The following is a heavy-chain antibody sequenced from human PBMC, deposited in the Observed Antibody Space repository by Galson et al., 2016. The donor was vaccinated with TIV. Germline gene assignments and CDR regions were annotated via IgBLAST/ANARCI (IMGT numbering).Heavy chain of an antibody. CDR1: GYTFTIYA. J-gene: IGHJ4*02. Sequence: SVKVSCKASGYTFTIYAMHWVRQAPGQRLEWMGWINAGNGNTKYPQKFQGRVTITRDSSANTAYMELSSLRSEDTAVYYCARPPYCGGDCYKYDQWGQGTLVTVSS. CDR3: ARPPYCGGDCYKYDQ. V-gene: IGHV1-3*01. D-gene: IGHD2-21*01. CDR2: INAGNGNT.